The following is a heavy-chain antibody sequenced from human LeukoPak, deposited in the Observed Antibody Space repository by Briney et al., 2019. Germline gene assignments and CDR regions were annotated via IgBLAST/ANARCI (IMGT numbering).Heavy chain of an antibody. CDR2: FYYSGST. CDR3: ARKQWVMYYFDS. J-gene: IGHJ4*02. CDR1: GGSISISNYS. Sequence: VQPSETLSLTCTVSGGSISISNYSWGWLRQPPGKGLEWIGSFYYSGSTYYNPSLKSRVTISVDTSKSQFSLKLSSVTAADTAVYYCARKQWVMYYFDSWGQGTLVTVSS. D-gene: IGHD6-19*01. V-gene: IGHV4-39*01.